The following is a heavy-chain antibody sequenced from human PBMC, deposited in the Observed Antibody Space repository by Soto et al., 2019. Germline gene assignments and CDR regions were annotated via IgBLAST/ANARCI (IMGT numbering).Heavy chain of an antibody. V-gene: IGHV4-59*01. J-gene: IGHJ6*02. D-gene: IGHD6-19*01. Sequence: SETLSLTCTVSGGSISTYYWCWIRQPPGKGLEWIGYIYYSGSTGYNPSLKSRVTISVDTSKNQFSLKLRSVTAADTAVYYCASDRSSGWDQGYGMDVWGQGTTVTVSS. CDR2: IYYSGST. CDR1: GGSISTYY. CDR3: ASDRSSGWDQGYGMDV.